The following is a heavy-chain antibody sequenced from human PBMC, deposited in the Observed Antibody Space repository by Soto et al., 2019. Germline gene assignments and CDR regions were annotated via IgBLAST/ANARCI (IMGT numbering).Heavy chain of an antibody. CDR2: IKQDGSEK. D-gene: IGHD3-10*01. Sequence: LRLSCAASGFTFSSYWMSWVRQAPGKGLEWVANIKQDGSEKYCVDSVKGRFTISRDNAKNSLYLQMNSLRAEDTAVYYCARDQLYYGSGIFDYWGQGTLVTVSS. V-gene: IGHV3-7*01. CDR1: GFTFSSYW. J-gene: IGHJ4*02. CDR3: ARDQLYYGSGIFDY.